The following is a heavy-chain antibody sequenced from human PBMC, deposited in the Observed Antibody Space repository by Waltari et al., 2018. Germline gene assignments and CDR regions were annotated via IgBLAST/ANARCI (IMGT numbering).Heavy chain of an antibody. CDR1: GGSFSGYY. V-gene: IGHV4-34*01. CDR2: INHSGST. CDR3: ARDNLDWYFDL. Sequence: QVQLQQWGAGLLKPSETLSLTCAVYGGSFSGYYWSWIRQPPGKGLEWIGEINHSGSTNYNPSLKSRVTISVDTSKNQFSLKLSSVTAADTAVYYCARDNLDWYFDLWGRGTLVTVSS. J-gene: IGHJ2*01.